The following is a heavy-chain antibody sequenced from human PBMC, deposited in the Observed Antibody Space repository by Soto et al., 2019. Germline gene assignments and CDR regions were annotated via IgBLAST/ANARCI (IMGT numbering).Heavy chain of an antibody. V-gene: IGHV3-30-3*01. Sequence: QVQLVESGGGVVQPGRSLRLSCAASGFTFSSYAMHWVRQAPGKGLEWVAVISYDGSNKYYADSVKGRFTISRDISKNTLYLQMNSLRAEDTAVYYCERAGGLLIDYWGQGTLVTVS. CDR3: ERAGGLLIDY. CDR1: GFTFSSYA. J-gene: IGHJ4*02. CDR2: ISYDGSNK. D-gene: IGHD2-15*01.